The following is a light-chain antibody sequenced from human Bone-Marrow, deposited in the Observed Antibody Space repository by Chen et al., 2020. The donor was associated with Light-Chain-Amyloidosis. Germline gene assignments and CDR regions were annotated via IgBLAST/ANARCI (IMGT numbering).Light chain of an antibody. Sequence: SYVLTQPSSVSVAPGQTATIACGGNNIGSTSVHWYQQTPGQAPLLVVYDDSDRPSGIPERLAGDTSGNTATLTSSRVEAGDEADYYCQVWDRSSERPVFGGGTKLTVL. CDR2: DDS. CDR3: QVWDRSSERPV. J-gene: IGLJ3*02. V-gene: IGLV3-21*02. CDR1: NIGSTS.